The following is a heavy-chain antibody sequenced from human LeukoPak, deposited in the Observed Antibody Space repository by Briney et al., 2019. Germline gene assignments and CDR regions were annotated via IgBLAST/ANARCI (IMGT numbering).Heavy chain of an antibody. CDR2: ISSSSSYI. J-gene: IGHJ6*03. V-gene: IGHV3-21*01. D-gene: IGHD6-19*01. CDR1: GFTFSSYS. CDR3: ARVEQWLVLYYYYYMDV. Sequence: GGSLRLSCAASGFTFSSYSMNWVRQAPGEGLEWVSSISSSSSYIYYADSVKGRFTISRDNAKNSLYLQMNSLRAEDTAVYYCARVEQWLVLYYYYYMDVWGKGTTVTVSS.